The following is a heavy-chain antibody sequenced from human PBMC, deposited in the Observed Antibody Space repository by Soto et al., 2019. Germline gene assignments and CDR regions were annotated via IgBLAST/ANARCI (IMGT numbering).Heavy chain of an antibody. CDR1: GGTFRSCS. D-gene: IGHD1-26*01. CDR3: AREARRAEPGHDAFDI. CDR2: IIPIFGTA. Sequence: ASVKGSWKAAGGTFRSCSISWVRQAPGQGLECMGGIIPIFGTANYAQKFQGRVTITADESTSTAYMELSSLRSEDTAVYYRAREARRAEPGHDAFDIWGQGTMVTVSS. J-gene: IGHJ3*02. V-gene: IGHV1-69*13.